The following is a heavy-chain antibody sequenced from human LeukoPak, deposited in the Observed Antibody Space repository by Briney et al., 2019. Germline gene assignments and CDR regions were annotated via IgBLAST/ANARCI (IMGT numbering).Heavy chain of an antibody. J-gene: IGHJ6*02. CDR3: AADVHYDFRSGSQSPYYYYGMDV. V-gene: IGHV1-58*01. CDR1: GFTFTSSA. CDR2: IVVGSGNT. D-gene: IGHD3-3*01. Sequence: GASVKVSCKASGFTFTSSAVQWVRQARGQRLEWIGWIVVGSGNTNYAQKFQERVTITRDMSTSTAYMELSSLRSEDTAVYYCAADVHYDFRSGSQSPYYYYGMDVWGQGTTVTVSS.